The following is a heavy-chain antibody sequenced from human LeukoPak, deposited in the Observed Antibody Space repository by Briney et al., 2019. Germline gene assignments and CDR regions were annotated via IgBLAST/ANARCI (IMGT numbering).Heavy chain of an antibody. CDR1: GGSISSYY. V-gene: IGHV4-59*12. Sequence: SETLSLTCTVSGGSISSYYWSWIRQPPGKGLEWIGYIYYSGSTNYNPSLKSRVTMSVDTSKNQFSLKLSSVTAADTAVYYCARAFYDSSGYYSGHYFDYWGQGTLVTVSS. CDR3: ARAFYDSSGYYSGHYFDY. CDR2: IYYSGST. D-gene: IGHD3-22*01. J-gene: IGHJ4*02.